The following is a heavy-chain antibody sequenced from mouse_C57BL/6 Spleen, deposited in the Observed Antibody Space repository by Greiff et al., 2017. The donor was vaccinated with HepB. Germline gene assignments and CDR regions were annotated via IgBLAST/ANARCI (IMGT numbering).Heavy chain of an antibody. CDR3: ASYYYGRDYAMDY. CDR2: ISYSGST. Sequence: DVQLQESGPGMVKPSQSLSLTCTVTGYSITSGYDWHWIRHFPGNKLEWMGYISYSGSTNYNPSLKSRISITHDTSKNHFFLKLNSVTTEDTATYYCASYYYGRDYAMDYWGQGTSVTVSS. D-gene: IGHD1-1*01. V-gene: IGHV3-1*01. J-gene: IGHJ4*01. CDR1: GYSITSGYD.